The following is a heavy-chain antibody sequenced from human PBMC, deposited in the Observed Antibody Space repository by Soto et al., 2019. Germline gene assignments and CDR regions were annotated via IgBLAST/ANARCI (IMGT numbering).Heavy chain of an antibody. V-gene: IGHV3-33*01. D-gene: IGHD2-15*01. CDR3: ARMGHCSGVSCYQYYYYGMDV. CDR1: GFPFCTYA. CDR2: IWSDGSNK. Sequence: PGRSLRLSYAAPGFPFCTYAMHWVRQAPGKGLECVEVIWSDGSNKEYADTVKSKFTISRDNAKNTLYMQMDGLRAEDTAVYYGARMGHCSGVSCYQYYYYGMDVWGQGTTVTVSS. J-gene: IGHJ6*02.